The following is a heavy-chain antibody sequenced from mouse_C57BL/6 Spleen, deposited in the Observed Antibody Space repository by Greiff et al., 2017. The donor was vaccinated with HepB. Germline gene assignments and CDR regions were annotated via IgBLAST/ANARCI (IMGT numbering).Heavy chain of an antibody. D-gene: IGHD2-4*01. CDR1: GFNIKDDY. CDR3: TYYDYDYYAMDY. J-gene: IGHJ4*01. CDR2: IDPENGDT. Sequence: VQLKQSGAELVRPGASVKLSCTASGFNIKDDYMHWVKQRPEQGLEWIGWIDPENGDTEYASKFQGKATITADTSSNTAYLQLSSLTSEDTAVYYCTYYDYDYYAMDYWGQGTSVTVSS. V-gene: IGHV14-4*01.